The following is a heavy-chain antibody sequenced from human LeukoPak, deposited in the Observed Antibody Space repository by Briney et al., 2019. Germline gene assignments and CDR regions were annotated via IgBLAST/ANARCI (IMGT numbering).Heavy chain of an antibody. J-gene: IGHJ6*02. D-gene: IGHD3-22*01. V-gene: IGHV4-30-4*01. CDR3: ARDIVMASVDV. CDR1: GGSISSGDYY. Sequence: SETLSLTCTVSGGSISSGDYYWSWIRQPPGKGLEWIGYIYYSVSTYYNPSLKSRVTISVDTSKNQFSLKLSSVTAADTAVYYCARDIVMASVDVWGQGTTVTVSS. CDR2: IYYSVST.